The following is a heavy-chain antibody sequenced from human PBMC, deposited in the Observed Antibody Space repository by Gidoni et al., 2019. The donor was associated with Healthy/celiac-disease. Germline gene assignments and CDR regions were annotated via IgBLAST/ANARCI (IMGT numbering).Heavy chain of an antibody. CDR1: GFTFSSYW. V-gene: IGHV3-7*01. D-gene: IGHD3-22*01. CDR3: ARDRDSSGYYYAY. Sequence: EVQLVESGGGLVQPGGSLRLSCSASGFTFSSYWMSWVRQAPGKGLEWVANIKQDGSEKYYVDSVKGRFTISRDNAKNSLYLQMNSLRAEDTAVYYCARDRDSSGYYYAYWGQGTLVTVSS. J-gene: IGHJ4*02. CDR2: IKQDGSEK.